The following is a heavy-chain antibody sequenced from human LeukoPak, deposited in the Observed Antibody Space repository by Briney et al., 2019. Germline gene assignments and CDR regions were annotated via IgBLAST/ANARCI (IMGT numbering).Heavy chain of an antibody. V-gene: IGHV4-59*11. CDR1: GGSISSHY. CDR2: IYYSGST. J-gene: IGHJ6*03. Sequence: PSETLSLTCTVTGGSISSHYWSWIRQPPGKGLEWIGHIYYSGSTNYNPSLKSRVTISVDTSKNQFSLKLSSVTAADTAVYYCARWLTNYYYYYMDVWAKGPRSPSP. CDR3: ARWLTNYYYYYMDV. D-gene: IGHD2-2*01.